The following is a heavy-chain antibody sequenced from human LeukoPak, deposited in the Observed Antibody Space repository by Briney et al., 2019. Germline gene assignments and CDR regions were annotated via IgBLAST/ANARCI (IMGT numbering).Heavy chain of an antibody. CDR1: GFTFSSYS. CDR3: ARDSSTDFWSYYFDY. D-gene: IGHD3-3*01. CDR2: ISSSSSYI. V-gene: IGHV3-21*01. J-gene: IGHJ4*02. Sequence: GGSLRLSCAASGFTFSSYSMNWVRQAPGKGLEWVSSISSSSSYIYYADSVKGRFTISRDNAKNSLYLQMNSLRAEDTAVYYCARDSSTDFWSYYFDYWGQGILVTVSS.